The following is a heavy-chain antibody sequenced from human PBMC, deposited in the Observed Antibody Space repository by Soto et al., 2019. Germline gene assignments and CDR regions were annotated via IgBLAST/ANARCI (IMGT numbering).Heavy chain of an antibody. Sequence: GESLKISCKGSGYSFTSYCISWVRQMPGKGLEWMGRIDPSDSYTNYSPSFQGHVTISADKSISTAYLQWSSLKASDTAMYYCARLPFSVGAPGYYYYGMDVWGQGTTVTVSS. CDR1: GYSFTSYC. J-gene: IGHJ6*02. CDR2: IDPSDSYT. CDR3: ARLPFSVGAPGYYYYGMDV. V-gene: IGHV5-10-1*01. D-gene: IGHD1-26*01.